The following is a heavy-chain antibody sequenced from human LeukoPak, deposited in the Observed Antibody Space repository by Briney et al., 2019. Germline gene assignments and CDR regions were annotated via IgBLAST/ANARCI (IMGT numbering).Heavy chain of an antibody. CDR1: LDPLTNTHW. D-gene: IGHD6-6*01. Sequence: PSETLSLTCYVPLDPLTNTHWWTCLRQPPGEDLEWIGEVHLDGRTNYNPSLKSRLIMSEDLPEHHISLKLTSGTAGDSAVYYCAREVGFFLVLDYSGQGTLVTVFS. V-gene: IGHV4-4*02. CDR2: VHLDGRT. J-gene: IGHJ4*02. CDR3: AREVGFFLVLDY.